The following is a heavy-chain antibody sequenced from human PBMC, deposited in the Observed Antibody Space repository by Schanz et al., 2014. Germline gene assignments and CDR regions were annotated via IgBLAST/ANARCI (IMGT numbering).Heavy chain of an antibody. CDR1: GGSIRSGTYY. V-gene: IGHV4-61*02. CDR2: VFPNGIT. Sequence: QVQLQESGPGLVKPSQTLSLTFTVSGGSIRSGTYYWSWIRQPAGKALEWVGRVFPNGITNYNPSLKSRVTISLDTSKNQFSLTLTSLTAADTAVYYCARDSLRGATGGYGMDVWGQGTTVTVSS. D-gene: IGHD2-8*02. J-gene: IGHJ6*02. CDR3: ARDSLRGATGGYGMDV.